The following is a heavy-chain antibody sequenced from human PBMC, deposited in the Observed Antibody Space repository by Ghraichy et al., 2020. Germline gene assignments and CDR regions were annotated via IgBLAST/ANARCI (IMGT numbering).Heavy chain of an antibody. J-gene: IGHJ4*02. V-gene: IGHV3-53*01. Sequence: GGSLRLSCAASGFTVSSNYMSWVRQAPGKGLEWVSVIYSGGSTYYADSVKGRFTISRDNSKNTLYLQMNSLRAEDTAVYYCARESDGGYGSRVYYFDYWGQGTLVTVSS. D-gene: IGHD1-1*01. CDR1: GFTVSSNY. CDR3: ARESDGGYGSRVYYFDY. CDR2: IYSGGST.